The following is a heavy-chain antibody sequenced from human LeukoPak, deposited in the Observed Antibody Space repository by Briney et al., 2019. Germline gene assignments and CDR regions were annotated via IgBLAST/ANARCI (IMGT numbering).Heavy chain of an antibody. CDR1: GGSFSGYY. J-gene: IGHJ6*03. Sequence: SETLSLTCAVYGGSFSGYYWSWIRQPPGKGLEWIGSIYYSGSTYYNPSLKSRVTISVDTSKNQFSLKLSSVTAADTAVYYCARGIVVVPAATPNYYYYYYMDVWGKGTTVTISS. V-gene: IGHV4-34*01. CDR2: IYYSGST. CDR3: ARGIVVVPAATPNYYYYYYMDV. D-gene: IGHD2-2*01.